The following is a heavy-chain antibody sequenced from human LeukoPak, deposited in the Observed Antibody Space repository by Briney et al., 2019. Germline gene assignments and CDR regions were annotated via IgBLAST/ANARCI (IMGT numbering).Heavy chain of an antibody. CDR3: ARHAGTYTHFDS. Sequence: SETLSLTCTVSGGSISNYYWTWVRQPPGKRLEWIGFIFHSGNTNYNPSLKSRVTISVDTSKNQFSLKLSPVTAADTAVYYCARHAGTYTHFDSWGQGALVTVSS. J-gene: IGHJ4*02. V-gene: IGHV4-59*08. CDR2: IFHSGNT. CDR1: GGSISNYY. D-gene: IGHD3-10*01.